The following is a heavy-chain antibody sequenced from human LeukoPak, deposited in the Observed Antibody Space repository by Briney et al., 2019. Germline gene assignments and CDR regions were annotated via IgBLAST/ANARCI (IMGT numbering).Heavy chain of an antibody. CDR1: GFTFSTYS. CDR2: ISSSSTYI. CDR3: ALTTVSEGFDY. Sequence: GGSLRLSCAASGFTFSTYSMNWVRQAPEKGLKWVSSISSSSTYIYYADSVKGRFSISRDNAKNSLYLQMNSLRAEDTAVYYCALTTVSEGFDYWGQGTLVTVSS. V-gene: IGHV3-21*01. J-gene: IGHJ4*02. D-gene: IGHD4-17*01.